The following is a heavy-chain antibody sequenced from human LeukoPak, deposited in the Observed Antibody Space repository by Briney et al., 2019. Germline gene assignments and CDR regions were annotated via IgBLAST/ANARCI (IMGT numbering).Heavy chain of an antibody. D-gene: IGHD3-3*01. J-gene: IGHJ3*02. CDR2: ISAYNGNT. Sequence: GASVKVSCKASGYTFTSYGISWVRQAPGQGLEWMGWISAYNGNTNYAQKLQGRVTMTTDTSTSTAYMELRSLRSDDTAVYYCARDWGKPRYYDFWSGPHFDIWGQGTMVTVSS. CDR1: GYTFTSYG. CDR3: ARDWGKPRYYDFWSGPHFDI. V-gene: IGHV1-18*01.